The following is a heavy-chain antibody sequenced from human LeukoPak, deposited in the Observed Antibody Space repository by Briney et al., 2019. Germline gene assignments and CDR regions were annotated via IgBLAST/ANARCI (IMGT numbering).Heavy chain of an antibody. CDR2: IAHRGST. CDR1: GGSFSGYY. Sequence: SETLSLTCAVYGGSFSGYYWSWIRQPPGKGLEWIGEIAHRGSTNYNPSFKSRVNISVDTSKNQSSLKLSSVTAADTAVYYCARRPHDGSGSYSDYVWGSPGAFDIWGQGTMVTVSS. CDR3: ARRPHDGSGSYSDYVWGSPGAFDI. D-gene: IGHD3-16*01. V-gene: IGHV4-34*01. J-gene: IGHJ3*02.